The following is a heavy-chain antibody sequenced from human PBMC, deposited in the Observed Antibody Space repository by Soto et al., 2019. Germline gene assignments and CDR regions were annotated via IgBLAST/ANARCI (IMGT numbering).Heavy chain of an antibody. Sequence: SGPTLVNPTQTLTLTCTFSGFSLSTSGMCVTWIRQPPGKALEWLALIDWDDDKYYSTSLKTRLTISKDTSKNQVVLTMTNMDPVDTATYYGTRGNSGLAYYFEHCGQGTLATVSS. D-gene: IGHD4-4*01. CDR1: GFSLSTSGMC. CDR3: TRGNSGLAYYFEH. CDR2: IDWDDDK. V-gene: IGHV2-70*01. J-gene: IGHJ4*02.